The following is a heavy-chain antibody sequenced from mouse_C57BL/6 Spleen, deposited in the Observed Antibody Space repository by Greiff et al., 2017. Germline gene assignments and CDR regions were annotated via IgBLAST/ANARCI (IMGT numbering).Heavy chain of an antibody. D-gene: IGHD1-1*01. J-gene: IGHJ2*01. CDR3: ARSGPYYGSSYSYFDY. CDR1: GYTFTSYW. CDR2: IDPSDSET. Sequence: QVQLQQPGAELVRPGSSVKLSCKASGYTFTSYWMHWVKQRPIQGLEWIGNIDPSDSETHYNQKFKDKATLTVDKSSSTAYMQLSSLTSEDSAVYYCARSGPYYGSSYSYFDYWGQGTTLTVSS. V-gene: IGHV1-52*01.